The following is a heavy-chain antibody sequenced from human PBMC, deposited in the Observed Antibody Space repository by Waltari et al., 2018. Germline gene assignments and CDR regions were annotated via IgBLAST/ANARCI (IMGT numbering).Heavy chain of an antibody. D-gene: IGHD3-3*01. CDR1: GFTFDDYA. J-gene: IGHJ4*02. Sequence: EVQLVESGGGLVQPGRSLRLSCAASGFTFDDYAMHWVRQAPGKGLEWVSGISWNSGSIGYADSVKGRFTISRDNAKNSLYLQMNSLRAEDTALYYCAKDPYYDFWSGYYFDYWGQGTLVTVSS. V-gene: IGHV3-9*01. CDR3: AKDPYYDFWSGYYFDY. CDR2: ISWNSGSI.